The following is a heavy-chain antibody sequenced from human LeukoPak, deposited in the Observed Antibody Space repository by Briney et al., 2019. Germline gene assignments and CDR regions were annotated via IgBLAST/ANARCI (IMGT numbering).Heavy chain of an antibody. CDR3: ARIQWTYYYYYMDV. CDR1: GESFSGYY. J-gene: IGHJ6*03. Sequence: PSETLSLTCAVYGESFSGYYWSWIRQPPGKGLEWIGEINHRGSTNYNPSLKSRVTISVDTSKNQFSLKLTSVTAADTAVYYCARIQWTYYYYYMDVWDNGTTVTVSS. V-gene: IGHV4-34*01. D-gene: IGHD5-12*01. CDR2: INHRGST.